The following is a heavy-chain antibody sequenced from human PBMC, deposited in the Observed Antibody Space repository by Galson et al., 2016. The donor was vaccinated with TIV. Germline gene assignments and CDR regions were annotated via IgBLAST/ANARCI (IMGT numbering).Heavy chain of an antibody. CDR1: GYTFSNYG. D-gene: IGHD2-15*01. V-gene: IGHV1-18*04. Sequence: SVKVSCKASGYTFSNYGINWVRQAPGQGLEWMGWISPYSGDTNYPQKLRGRVTLTTDTSTSTDYMELRSLISDDTAIYFCARVPGTQVIAATGGWFDPWGQGTLVTVSS. CDR2: ISPYSGDT. CDR3: ARVPGTQVIAATGGWFDP. J-gene: IGHJ5*02.